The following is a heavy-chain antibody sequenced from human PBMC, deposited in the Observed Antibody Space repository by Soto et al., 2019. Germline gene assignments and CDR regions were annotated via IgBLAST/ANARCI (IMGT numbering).Heavy chain of an antibody. V-gene: IGHV3-9*01. D-gene: IGHD3-9*01. J-gene: IGHJ6*02. Sequence: GGSLRLSCAASGFTFDDYAMHWVRQAPGKGLEWVSGISWNSGSIGYADSVKGRFTISRDNAKNSLYLQMNSLRAEDTALYYCAKDIIPYDIPLRGMDVWGQGTTVTVSS. CDR3: AKDIIPYDIPLRGMDV. CDR1: GFTFDDYA. CDR2: ISWNSGSI.